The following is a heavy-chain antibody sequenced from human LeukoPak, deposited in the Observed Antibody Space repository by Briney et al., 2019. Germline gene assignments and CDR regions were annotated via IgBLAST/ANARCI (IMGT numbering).Heavy chain of an antibody. V-gene: IGHV1-18*01. CDR3: ARDHKGYCSSTSCNYYYYGMDV. J-gene: IGHJ6*02. Sequence: ASVKVSCKASGYTFTSSGVSWVRQAPGQGLEWMGWISAYNGDINYAQKFQGRVTITADESTSTAYMELSSLRSEDTAVYYCARDHKGYCSSTSCNYYYYGMDVWGQGTTVTVSS. D-gene: IGHD2-2*01. CDR2: ISAYNGDI. CDR1: GYTFTSSG.